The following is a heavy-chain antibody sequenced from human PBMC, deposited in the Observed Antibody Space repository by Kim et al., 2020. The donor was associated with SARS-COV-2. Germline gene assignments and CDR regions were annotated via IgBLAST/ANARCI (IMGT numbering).Heavy chain of an antibody. CDR3: ARWADGGKGPGY. V-gene: IGHV5-51*01. J-gene: IGHJ4*02. Sequence: RYSPSFQGQVTISADKSISTAYLQWSSLKASDTAMYYCARWADGGKGPGYWGQGTLVTVSS.